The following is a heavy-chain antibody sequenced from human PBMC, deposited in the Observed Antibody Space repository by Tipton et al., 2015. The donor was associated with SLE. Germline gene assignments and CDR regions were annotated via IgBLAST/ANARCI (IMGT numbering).Heavy chain of an antibody. CDR1: GYSFTSHW. Sequence: QSGAEVKKPGESLKISCQGLGYSFTSHWVGWVRQMPGNGLEWMGIIDPGDSYTTYSPSFEGNVTISVDKSISTTYLQWSSLKASDTAIYYCARQGDSSASVDGFDVWGQGTMVTVS. D-gene: IGHD3-22*01. V-gene: IGHV5-51*01. CDR3: ARQGDSSASVDGFDV. CDR2: IDPGDSYT. J-gene: IGHJ3*01.